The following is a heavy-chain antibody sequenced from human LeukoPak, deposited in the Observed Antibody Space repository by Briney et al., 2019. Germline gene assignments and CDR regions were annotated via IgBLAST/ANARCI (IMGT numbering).Heavy chain of an antibody. Sequence: SETLSLTCTVSGGSISSYYWSWIRQPPGKGLEWIGYIYYSGSTNYNPSLKSRVTISVDTSKNQFSLKLSSVTAADTAVYYCARRYFDWSHALYYYYGMDVWGQGTRSPSP. J-gene: IGHJ6*02. V-gene: IGHV4-59*01. CDR1: GGSISSYY. CDR3: ARRYFDWSHALYYYYGMDV. CDR2: IYYSGST. D-gene: IGHD3-9*01.